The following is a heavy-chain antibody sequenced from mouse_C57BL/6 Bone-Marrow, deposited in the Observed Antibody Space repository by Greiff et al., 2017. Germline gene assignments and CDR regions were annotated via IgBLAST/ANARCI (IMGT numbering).Heavy chain of an antibody. V-gene: IGHV1-81*01. D-gene: IGHD1-1*01. CDR1: GYTFTSYG. Sequence: QVQLQQSGAELARPGASVKLSCKASGYTFTSYGMSWVKQRTGQGLEWIGEIYPKSGNTYYNEKFKGKATLTADKSSSTAYMELRSLTSEDSAVYYCARRYYGRSSDYWGQGTTLTVSS. J-gene: IGHJ2*01. CDR3: ARRYYGRSSDY. CDR2: IYPKSGNT.